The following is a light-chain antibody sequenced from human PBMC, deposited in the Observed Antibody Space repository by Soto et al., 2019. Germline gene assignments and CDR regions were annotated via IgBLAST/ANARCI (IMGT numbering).Light chain of an antibody. CDR1: QSVVGL. Sequence: DIEMTQSPSTLSASIGDRVTITCRASQSVVGLLSWYQQKPGKAPKLLIYDASTWQSGVPSRFSGSGSGTEFTLTISSLQPEDLATYYCQQLSGYAALTFGRGTKVDIK. V-gene: IGKV1-5*01. CDR3: QQLSGYAALT. J-gene: IGKJ4*01. CDR2: DAS.